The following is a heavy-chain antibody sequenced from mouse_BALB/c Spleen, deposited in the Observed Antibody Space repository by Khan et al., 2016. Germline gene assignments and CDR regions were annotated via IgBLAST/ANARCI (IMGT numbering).Heavy chain of an antibody. CDR1: GYTFSSYW. V-gene: IGHV1-9*01. Sequence: VQLVESGAELMKPGASVKISCKATGYTFSSYWIEWVKQRPGHGLEWIGEILPGSGSTNYNEKFKGKATFTADTSSNTAYMQLSSLTSEDSAVYYCASGDYEGNARDDWCQGTSVTVSS. CDR2: ILPGSGST. J-gene: IGHJ4*01. CDR3: ASGDYEGNARDD. D-gene: IGHD2-4*01.